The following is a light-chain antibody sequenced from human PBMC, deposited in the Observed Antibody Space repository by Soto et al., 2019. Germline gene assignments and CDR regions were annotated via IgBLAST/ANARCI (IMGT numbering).Light chain of an antibody. J-gene: IGKJ1*01. Sequence: EIVLTQSPCTLSLSPGERATLSCRASQSVSSSYLAWYQKKPGQAPRLLIYGASSRATGIPDRFSGSGSGTDFTLTISRLEPEDFAVYYCQQYDTSPQTSGQGTKVDVK. CDR1: QSVSSSY. CDR2: GAS. V-gene: IGKV3-20*01. CDR3: QQYDTSPQT.